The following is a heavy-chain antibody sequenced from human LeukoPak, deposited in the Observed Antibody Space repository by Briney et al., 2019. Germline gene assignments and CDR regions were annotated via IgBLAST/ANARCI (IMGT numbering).Heavy chain of an antibody. CDR2: ISFDGGNK. Sequence: GGSLRLSCATSGFTFSNYGIHWVRQAPGKGLEWMAVISFDGGNKYYADSVRGRFTISRDNSKNTLYLQMNSLRAEDTAVYYCARGSGYSYGFTGRERTKSRLDYWGQGTLVTVSS. V-gene: IGHV3-30*03. D-gene: IGHD5-18*01. CDR3: ARGSGYSYGFTGRERTKSRLDY. J-gene: IGHJ4*02. CDR1: GFTFSNYG.